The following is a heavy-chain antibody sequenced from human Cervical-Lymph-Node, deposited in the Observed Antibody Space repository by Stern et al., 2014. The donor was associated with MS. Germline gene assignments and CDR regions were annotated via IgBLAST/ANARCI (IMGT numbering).Heavy chain of an antibody. J-gene: IGHJ6*02. Sequence: QVQLVESGGGVKKPGASVKVSCKASGGTFSSYAISWVRQAPGQGLEWMAGIIPIVGTANYAQKVQGRVTITGDESTSTAYIELSSLRSEDTAVYYCARGELKEGLVRGMDVWGQGTTVTVSS. CDR1: GGTFSSYA. D-gene: IGHD1-26*01. CDR3: ARGELKEGLVRGMDV. V-gene: IGHV1-69*12. CDR2: IIPIVGTA.